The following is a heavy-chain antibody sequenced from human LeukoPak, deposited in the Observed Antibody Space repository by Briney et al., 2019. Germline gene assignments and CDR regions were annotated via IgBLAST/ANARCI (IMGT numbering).Heavy chain of an antibody. J-gene: IGHJ6*03. CDR1: GGSISSYY. D-gene: IGHD6-19*01. V-gene: IGHV4-59*01. Sequence: SETLSLTCTVSGGSISSYYWSWIRQPPGKGLEWIGYIYYSGSTNYNPSLKSRVTISVDTSKNQFSLKLSSVTAADTAVYYCARGLAQDYYYYYMDVWGKGTTVTISS. CDR2: IYYSGST. CDR3: ARGLAQDYYYYYMDV.